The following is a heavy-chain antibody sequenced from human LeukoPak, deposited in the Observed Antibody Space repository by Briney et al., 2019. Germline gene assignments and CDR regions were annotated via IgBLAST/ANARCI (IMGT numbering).Heavy chain of an antibody. J-gene: IGHJ3*02. CDR2: INWNGGST. D-gene: IGHD1-26*01. Sequence: GGSLRLSCAASGFTFDDYGMSWVRQAPGKGLEWVFGINWNGGSTVYADSVKGRFTISRDNAKNTLYLQMNSLRAEDTAVYYCVKGVRMGVTSAFDIWGQGTMVTVSS. CDR3: VKGVRMGVTSAFDI. CDR1: GFTFDDYG. V-gene: IGHV3-20*04.